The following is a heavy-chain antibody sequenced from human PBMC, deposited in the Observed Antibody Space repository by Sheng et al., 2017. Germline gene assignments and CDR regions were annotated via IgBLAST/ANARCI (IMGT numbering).Heavy chain of an antibody. J-gene: IGHJ4*02. CDR3: ARDELRYLIAPPGGG. Sequence: QVQLVESGGGVVQPGRSLRLSCAASGFTFSSYAMHWVRQAPGKGLEWVAVISYDGSNKYYADSVKGRFTISRDNSKNTLYLQMNSLRAEDTAVYYCARDELRYLIAPPGGGWGQGTLVTVSS. CDR2: ISYDGSNK. CDR1: GFTFSSYA. V-gene: IGHV3-30*04. D-gene: IGHD3-9*01.